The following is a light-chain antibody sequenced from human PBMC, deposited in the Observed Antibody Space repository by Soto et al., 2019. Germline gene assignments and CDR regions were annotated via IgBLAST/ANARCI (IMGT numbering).Light chain of an antibody. Sequence: QSALTQPASVSGSPGQSITISCTGSSSDVGSYNLVSWYQQHPGKAPKLMIYEGSKRPSGVSNRFSGSKSGNTASLTISGLQAEDEADYYCCSYAGGGSYVFGPGTKLTV. CDR1: SSDVGSYNL. CDR3: CSYAGGGSYV. J-gene: IGLJ1*01. CDR2: EGS. V-gene: IGLV2-23*01.